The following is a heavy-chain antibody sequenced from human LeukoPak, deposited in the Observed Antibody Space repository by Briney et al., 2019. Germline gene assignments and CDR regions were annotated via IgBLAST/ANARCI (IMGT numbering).Heavy chain of an antibody. CDR2: ISGSDDTS. J-gene: IGHJ4*02. CDR1: GFGYKSYA. V-gene: IGHV3-23*01. CDR3: ATSYYDFWTPYSAH. D-gene: IGHD3/OR15-3a*01. Sequence: GGSLRLSCEASGFGYKSYAMTWVRQAPGKGLEWVSFISGSDDTSDYADSVQGRFTISRDNSKNTLYLQMISLRVEDTAVYYCATSYYDFWTPYSAHWGQGTLVTVSS.